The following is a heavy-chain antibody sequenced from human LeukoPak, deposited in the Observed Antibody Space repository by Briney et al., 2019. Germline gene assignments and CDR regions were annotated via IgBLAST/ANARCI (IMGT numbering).Heavy chain of an antibody. CDR1: GFTFSSSA. CDR3: AKDATPGIAVAGCSDY. Sequence: PGGSLRLSCAASGFTFSSSAMSWVRQAPGKGLEWVSGISGSGGSTYYADSVKGRFTISRDNSKNTLYLQMHSLRAEDTAAYYCAKDATPGIAVAGCSDYWGQGTLVTVSS. V-gene: IGHV3-23*01. J-gene: IGHJ4*02. D-gene: IGHD6-19*01. CDR2: ISGSGGST.